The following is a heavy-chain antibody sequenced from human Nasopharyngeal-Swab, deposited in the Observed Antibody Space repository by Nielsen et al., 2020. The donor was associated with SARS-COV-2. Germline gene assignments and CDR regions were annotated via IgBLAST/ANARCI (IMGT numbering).Heavy chain of an antibody. CDR2: IIPIFGTA. D-gene: IGHD1-1*01. CDR3: ARGFWGRTTGTTRYDAFDI. Sequence: WARQAPGQGLEWMVGIIPIFGTANYAQKFQGRVTIIADESTSTAYMELSSLRSEDTAVYYCARGFWGRTTGTTRYDAFDIWGQGTMVTVSS. V-gene: IGHV1-69*01. J-gene: IGHJ3*02.